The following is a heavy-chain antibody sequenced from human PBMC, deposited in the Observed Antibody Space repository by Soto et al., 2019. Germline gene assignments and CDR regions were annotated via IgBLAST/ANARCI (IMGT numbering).Heavy chain of an antibody. CDR2: MNGGNGNT. V-gene: IGHV1-3*01. CDR3: TRLETDY. Sequence: QVQLVQSGAEVKRPGASVKVFCKASGYTFTTHTMHWVRQAPGQGLEWMGWMNGGNGNTKYSQKFQGRVTFTRDTFAITAYMELSSLRSEDTAVYYCTRLETDYWGQGTLVTVSS. CDR1: GYTFTTHT. J-gene: IGHJ4*02.